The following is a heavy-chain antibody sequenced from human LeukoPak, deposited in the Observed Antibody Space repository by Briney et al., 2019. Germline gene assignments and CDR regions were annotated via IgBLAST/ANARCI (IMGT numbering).Heavy chain of an antibody. V-gene: IGHV1-69*04. D-gene: IGHD3-10*01. CDR2: IIPILGIA. J-gene: IGHJ6*02. Sequence: SVKVSCKASGGTFSSYAISWVRQAPGQGLEWMGRIIPILGIANYAQKFQGRVTITADKSTSTAYMELSSLRSEDTAVYYCASPYYYGSGGPNYYGMDVWGQGTTVTVSS. CDR1: GGTFSSYA. CDR3: ASPYYYGSGGPNYYGMDV.